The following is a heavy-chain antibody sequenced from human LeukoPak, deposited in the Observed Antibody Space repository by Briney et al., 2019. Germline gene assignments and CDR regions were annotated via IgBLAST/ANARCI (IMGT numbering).Heavy chain of an antibody. CDR3: ARSPSYTIFGVVTYWFDP. J-gene: IGHJ5*02. V-gene: IGHV4-61*02. CDR1: GGSISSGSYY. Sequence: SETLSLTCTVSGGSISSGSYYWSWIRQPAGKGLEWIGRIYTSGSTNYNPSLKSRVTISVDTSKNQFSLKLSSVTAVDTAVYYCARSPSYTIFGVVTYWFDPWGQGTLVTVSS. CDR2: IYTSGST. D-gene: IGHD3-3*01.